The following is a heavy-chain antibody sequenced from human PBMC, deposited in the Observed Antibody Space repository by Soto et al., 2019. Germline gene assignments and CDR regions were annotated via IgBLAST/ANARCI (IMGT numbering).Heavy chain of an antibody. J-gene: IGHJ4*02. CDR1: GFAVNSDY. D-gene: IGHD2-2*01. CDR2: IFGGGTT. Sequence: EVQLVASGGGLIQPGGSLRLSCAASGFAVNSDYMSWVRQAPGKGLEWVSVIFGGGTTYYSDSVKGRFTISRDNSKNTVFLQMNSLRAEDTAVYYCVITSSYWGQGTRVIVSS. CDR3: VITSSY. V-gene: IGHV3-53*01.